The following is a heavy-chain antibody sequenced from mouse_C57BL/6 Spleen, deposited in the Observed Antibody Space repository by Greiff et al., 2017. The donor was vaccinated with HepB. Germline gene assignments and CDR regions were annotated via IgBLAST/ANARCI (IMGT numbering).Heavy chain of an antibody. Sequence: VQLQQPGAELVMPGASVKLSCKASGYTFTSYWMHWVKQRPGQGLEWIGEIDPSDSYTNYNQKFKGKSTLTVDKSSSTAYMQLSSLTSEDSAVYYCARGRLRRQAWFAYWGQGTLVTVSA. CDR1: GYTFTSYW. CDR2: IDPSDSYT. D-gene: IGHD2-2*01. CDR3: ARGRLRRQAWFAY. J-gene: IGHJ3*01. V-gene: IGHV1-69*01.